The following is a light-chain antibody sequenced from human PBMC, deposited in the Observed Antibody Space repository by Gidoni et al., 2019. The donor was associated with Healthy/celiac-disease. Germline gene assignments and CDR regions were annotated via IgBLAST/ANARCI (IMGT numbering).Light chain of an antibody. J-gene: IGKJ2*01. CDR1: QSGSIN. V-gene: IGKV3-15*01. CDR3: QQYNNWPRT. CDR2: GAS. Sequence: IVMTPSPATLSVSPGERATLSCRASQSGSINLAWYQQKPGQAPRLLIYGASTRATGIPARFSGSGSGKEFTLTISSLQSEDFAVYYCQQYNNWPRTFGQGTKLEIK.